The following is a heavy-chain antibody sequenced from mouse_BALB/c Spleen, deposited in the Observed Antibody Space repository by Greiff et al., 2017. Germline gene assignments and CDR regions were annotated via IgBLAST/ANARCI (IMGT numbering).Heavy chain of an antibody. J-gene: IGHJ4*01. V-gene: IGHV1-9*01. Sequence: QVQLQQSGAELMKPGASVKISCKATGYTFSSYWIEWVKQRPGHGLEWIGEILPGSGSTNYNEKFKGKATFTADTSSNTAYMQLSSLTSEDSAVYYCARLSHYYGSYYYAMDYWGQGTSGTVSS. CDR1: GYTFSSYW. CDR3: ARLSHYYGSYYYAMDY. CDR2: ILPGSGST. D-gene: IGHD1-2*01.